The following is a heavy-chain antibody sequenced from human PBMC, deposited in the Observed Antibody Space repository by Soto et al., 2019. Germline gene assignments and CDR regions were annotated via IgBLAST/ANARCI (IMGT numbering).Heavy chain of an antibody. CDR1: GFIFGDYA. CDR2: IRSEAYGGTA. V-gene: IGHV3-49*05. J-gene: IGHJ4*02. CDR3: ARLPLNRRGYPFDC. D-gene: IGHD5-12*01. Sequence: EIQLVESGGGPVKPGRSLRLSCAGSGFIFGDYAVSWFRQNPGKGLECVGFIRSEAYGGTADYAESVKGRFTISRDDSESVAYLQMNSLKIDDTGVYYCARLPLNRRGYPFDCWGQGTLVTVSS.